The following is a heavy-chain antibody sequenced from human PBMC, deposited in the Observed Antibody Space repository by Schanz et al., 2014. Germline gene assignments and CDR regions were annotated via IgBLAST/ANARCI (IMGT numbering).Heavy chain of an antibody. Sequence: QVQLVQSGAEVKKPGASVKVSCKASGYTFTRYYIHWVRQAPGQGLEWMGRIYPNNGGTDYAQKFQGRVTMTRDTSISTAYMELSSLRSEDTAVYYCARGLVRHFDNWGQGTLVTVSS. J-gene: IGHJ4*02. V-gene: IGHV1-2*06. D-gene: IGHD6-19*01. CDR2: IYPNNGGT. CDR1: GYTFTRYY. CDR3: ARGLVRHFDN.